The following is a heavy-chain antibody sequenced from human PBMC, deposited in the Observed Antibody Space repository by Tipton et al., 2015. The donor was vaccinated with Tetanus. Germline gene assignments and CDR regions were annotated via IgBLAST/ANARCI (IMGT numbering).Heavy chain of an antibody. D-gene: IGHD6-13*01. CDR2: MDPNTGRA. CDR3: ARGNRGSSWYL. V-gene: IGHV1-8*01. Sequence: QLVQSGAEVNKPGASVKVSCKASGYAFSSYDLNWVRQATGQGLEWLGYMDPNTGRATYGQKFQGRVTMTSDISITTAYMELKNLRSDDTAVYYCARGNRGSSWYLWGQGTLVTVSS. CDR1: GYAFSSYD. J-gene: IGHJ4*02.